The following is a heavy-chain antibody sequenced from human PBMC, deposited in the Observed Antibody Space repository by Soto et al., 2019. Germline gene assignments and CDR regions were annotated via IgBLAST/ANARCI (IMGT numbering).Heavy chain of an antibody. CDR3: ARDGSDIVVIPAAKKIPWFDP. V-gene: IGHV1-18*01. CDR1: GYTFTSYG. J-gene: IGHJ5*02. D-gene: IGHD2-2*01. Sequence: ASVKVSCKASGYTFTSYGISWVRQAPGQGLEWMGWISAYNGNTNYAQKLQGRVTMTTDTSTSTAYMELRSLRSDDTAVYYCARDGSDIVVIPAAKKIPWFDPWGQGTLVTVSS. CDR2: ISAYNGNT.